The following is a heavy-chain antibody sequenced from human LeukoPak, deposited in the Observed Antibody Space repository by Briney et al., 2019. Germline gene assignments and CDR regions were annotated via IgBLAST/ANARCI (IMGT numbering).Heavy chain of an antibody. D-gene: IGHD3-22*01. CDR1: GFTFSDYG. CDR3: ARGYYYRTPGYWGIDY. J-gene: IGHJ4*02. Sequence: GGSLRLSCAASGFTFSDYGMHWVHQAPGKGLEWVARIWYDGGNKYYADSVKGRYTISRDNSKNTLYLQMSSLRTEDTAVYYCARGYYYRTPGYWGIDYWGQGTLVTVSS. V-gene: IGHV3-33*01. CDR2: IWYDGGNK.